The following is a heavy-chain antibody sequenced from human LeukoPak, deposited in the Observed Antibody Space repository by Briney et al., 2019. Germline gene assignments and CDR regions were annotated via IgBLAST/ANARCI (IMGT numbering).Heavy chain of an antibody. V-gene: IGHV3-15*07. Sequence: GGSLRLSCAASGFTFSSYSMNWVRQAPGKGLEWVGRIKSKTDGGTTDYAAPVKGRFTISRDDSKNTLYLQMNSLKTEDTAVYYCAKDGGLWVSAHWGDSWGRGTLVTVSS. CDR2: IKSKTDGGTT. CDR1: GFTFSSYS. CDR3: AKDGGLWVSAHWGDS. D-gene: IGHD7-27*01. J-gene: IGHJ4*02.